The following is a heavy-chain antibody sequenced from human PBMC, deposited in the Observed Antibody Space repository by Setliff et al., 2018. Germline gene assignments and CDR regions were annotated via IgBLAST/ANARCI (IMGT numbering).Heavy chain of an antibody. J-gene: IGHJ4*02. CDR2: INQGGGAQ. CDR1: GFTFSSLW. CDR3: AKWERGTTSDYFDY. D-gene: IGHD1-26*01. Sequence: GGSLRLSCAASGFTFSSLWMSWVRQAPGKGLEWVANINQGGGAQFYVDSVKGRFTISRDNAKNSLYLQMNSLRAEDSAVYYCAKWERGTTSDYFDYWGQGTLVTVSS. V-gene: IGHV3-7*01.